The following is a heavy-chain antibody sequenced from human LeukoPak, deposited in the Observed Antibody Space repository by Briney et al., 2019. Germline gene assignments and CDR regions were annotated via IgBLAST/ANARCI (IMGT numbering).Heavy chain of an antibody. CDR2: INPNSGGT. CDR1: GYTFTGYY. J-gene: IGHJ4*02. D-gene: IGHD2-2*01. V-gene: IGHV1-2*02. Sequence: ASVKVSCKASGYTFTGYYMHWVRQAPGQGLEWMGWINPNSGGTNYAQKFQGRVTMTRDMSTSTVYMELSSLRSEDTAVYYCARVRVVPAAMGRVFDYWGQGTLVTVSS. CDR3: ARVRVVPAAMGRVFDY.